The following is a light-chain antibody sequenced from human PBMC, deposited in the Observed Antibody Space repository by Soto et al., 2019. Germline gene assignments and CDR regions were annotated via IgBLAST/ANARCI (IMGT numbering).Light chain of an antibody. CDR3: CSYAGNSIYV. Sequence: QSVLTQPRSVSGSPGHSVTVSCTGTSSDVGAYDYVSWYQQHPGKAPKLIIYDVRKRPSGVPDRFSGSKSGNTASLTISGLQADDEADYYCCSYAGNSIYVFATGTKLTAL. CDR1: SSDVGAYDY. J-gene: IGLJ1*01. CDR2: DVR. V-gene: IGLV2-11*01.